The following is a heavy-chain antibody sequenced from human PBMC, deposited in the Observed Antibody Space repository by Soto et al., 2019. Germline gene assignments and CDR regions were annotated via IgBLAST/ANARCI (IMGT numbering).Heavy chain of an antibody. V-gene: IGHV3-21*01. J-gene: IGHJ3*02. CDR2: ISSSSSYI. CDR3: ARVLRGAGGPFDI. CDR1: GFTFSSYS. Sequence: GGSLRLSCAASGFTFSSYSMNWVRQAPGKGLEWVSSISSSSSYIYYADSVKGRFTISRDNAKNSLYLQMNSLRAEDTAVYYCARVLRGAGGPFDIWGQGTMVTVSS. D-gene: IGHD2-15*01.